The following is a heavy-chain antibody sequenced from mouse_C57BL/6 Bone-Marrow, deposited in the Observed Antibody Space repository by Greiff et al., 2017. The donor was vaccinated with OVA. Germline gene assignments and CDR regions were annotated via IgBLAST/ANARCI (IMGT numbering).Heavy chain of an antibody. J-gene: IGHJ4*01. D-gene: IGHD2-1*01. CDR2: INPSSGYT. CDR3: ARSHYYGKGAMDY. CDR1: GYTFTSYT. Sequence: VQLQQSGAELARPGASVKMSCKASGYTFTSYTMHWVKQRPGQGLEWIGYINPSSGYTKYNQKFKDKATLTADKSSSTAYMQLSSLTSEDSAVYDCARSHYYGKGAMDYWGQGTSVTVSS. V-gene: IGHV1-4*01.